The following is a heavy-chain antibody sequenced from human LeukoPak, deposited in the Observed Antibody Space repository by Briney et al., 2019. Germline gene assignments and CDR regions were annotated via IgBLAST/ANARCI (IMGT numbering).Heavy chain of an antibody. Sequence: SETLSLTWTVSGGSISSSSYYWVWIRQPPGKGLEWIGSIYYSGSTYYNPSLESRVTISVDTSKNKFSLNLRSVTAADTAVYYCARDRQQLVRGDHFDYWGQGTLVTVSS. D-gene: IGHD6-13*01. J-gene: IGHJ4*02. CDR2: IYYSGST. CDR3: ARDRQQLVRGDHFDY. CDR1: GGSISSSSYY. V-gene: IGHV4-39*07.